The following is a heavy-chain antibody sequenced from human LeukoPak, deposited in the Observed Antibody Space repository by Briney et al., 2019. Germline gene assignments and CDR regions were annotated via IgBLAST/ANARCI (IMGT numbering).Heavy chain of an antibody. J-gene: IGHJ5*02. V-gene: IGHV4-4*07. CDR2: IYVTGST. Sequence: TASETLSLTCTVSGASISSYYWSWIRQPAGKALEWIGRIYVTGSTTYNPSLESRVTMSLDTSKNHFSLKLRSVTAADTAVYYCARDSGTTGEVKFDPWGQGTLVTVSS. CDR3: ARDSGTTGEVKFDP. D-gene: IGHD1-7*01. CDR1: GASISSYY.